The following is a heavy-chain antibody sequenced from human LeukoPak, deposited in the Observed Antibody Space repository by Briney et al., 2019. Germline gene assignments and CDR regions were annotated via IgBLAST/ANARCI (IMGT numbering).Heavy chain of an antibody. CDR2: INPNSGGT. CDR3: ARAGYYYDSSGYYSVGYYYYYMDV. D-gene: IGHD3-22*01. Sequence: ASVKVSCKASGYTFTGYYMHWVRQAPGQGLEWMGWINPNSGGTNYAQKFQGRVTMTRDTSISTAYMELRSLRSDDTAVYYCARAGYYYDSSGYYSVGYYYYYMDVWGKGTTVTISS. V-gene: IGHV1-2*02. J-gene: IGHJ6*03. CDR1: GYTFTGYY.